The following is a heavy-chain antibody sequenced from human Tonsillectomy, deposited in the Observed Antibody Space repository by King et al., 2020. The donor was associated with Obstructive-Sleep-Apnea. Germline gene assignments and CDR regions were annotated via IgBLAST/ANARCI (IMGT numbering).Heavy chain of an antibody. V-gene: IGHV3-21*01. CDR2: TSYSSTYI. Sequence: VQLVESGGGLVKPGGSLRLSCAASGFNFSYYRMNWVRQAPGMGLEWVSSTSYSSTYIYYADSVKGRFTISRDNAKNSLYLQMNSLKAEDTAVYYCAVIIMVRGPNAFDVWGQGTMVTVSS. D-gene: IGHD3-10*01. CDR3: AVIIMVRGPNAFDV. CDR1: GFNFSYYR. J-gene: IGHJ3*01.